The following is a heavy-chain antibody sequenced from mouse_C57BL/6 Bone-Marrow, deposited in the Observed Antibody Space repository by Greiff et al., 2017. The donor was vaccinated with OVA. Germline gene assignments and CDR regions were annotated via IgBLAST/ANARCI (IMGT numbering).Heavy chain of an antibody. V-gene: IGHV8-8*01. CDR3: ARMRWLLRGGAMDY. CDR1: GFSLSTFGMG. D-gene: IGHD2-3*01. CDR2: IWWDDDK. Sequence: QVQLKESGPGILQPSQTLSLTCSFSGFSLSTFGMGVGWIRQPSGKGLEWLAHIWWDDDKYYNPALKSRLTISKDTSKNQVFLKIANVDTADTATYYCARMRWLLRGGAMDYWGQGTSVTVSS. J-gene: IGHJ4*01.